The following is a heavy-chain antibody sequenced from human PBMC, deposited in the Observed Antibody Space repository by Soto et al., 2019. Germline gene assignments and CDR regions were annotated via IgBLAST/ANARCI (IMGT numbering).Heavy chain of an antibody. V-gene: IGHV1-18*01. CDR3: ARGSGYYYWDDY. D-gene: IGHD3-22*01. Sequence: ASVKVSCKASGYTFTSYGISWVRQAPGQGLEWMGWISANNGNTNYAQKFQGRVTITRDTSASTAYMELSSLRSEDTAVYYCARGSGYYYWDDYWGQGTLVTVSS. CDR1: GYTFTSYG. CDR2: ISANNGNT. J-gene: IGHJ4*02.